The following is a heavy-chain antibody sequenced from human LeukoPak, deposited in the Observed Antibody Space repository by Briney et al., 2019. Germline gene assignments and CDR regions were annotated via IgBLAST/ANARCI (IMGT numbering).Heavy chain of an antibody. D-gene: IGHD6-19*01. Sequence: GGSLRLSCAASGFTFSSYSMNWVRQAPGKGLEWVSSISSSSSYIYYADSVKGRFTISRDNAESSLYLQMNSLRVEDTAVYYCVRNLAVAGTCFDSWGQGTLVTVSS. CDR3: VRNLAVAGTCFDS. V-gene: IGHV3-21*04. CDR2: ISSSSSYI. CDR1: GFTFSSYS. J-gene: IGHJ4*02.